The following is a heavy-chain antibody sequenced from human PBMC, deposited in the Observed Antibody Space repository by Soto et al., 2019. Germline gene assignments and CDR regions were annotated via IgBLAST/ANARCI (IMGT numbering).Heavy chain of an antibody. J-gene: IGHJ4*02. CDR2: IYYSGST. D-gene: IGHD5-12*01. CDR3: ARGEWLRGSPGAQDY. V-gene: IGHV4-39*07. Sequence: SETLSLTCTVSGGSISSSSYYWGWIRQPPGKGLEWIGSIYYSGSTNYNPSLKSRVTISVDTPKNQFSLKLSSVTAADTAVYYCARGEWLRGSPGAQDYWGQGTLVTVSS. CDR1: GGSISSSSYY.